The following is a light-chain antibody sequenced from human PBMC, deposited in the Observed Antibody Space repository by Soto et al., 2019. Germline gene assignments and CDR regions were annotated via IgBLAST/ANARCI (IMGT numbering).Light chain of an antibody. V-gene: IGKV1-9*01. CDR1: QGISSN. CDR3: QQYYSFPRT. Sequence: DIQLTQSPSFLSASVGDRVTITCRASQGISSNLAWYQQKPGKAPELLIYAASTLQSGVPSRFSGSGSGTDFTLTISCLQSEDFATYYCQQYYSFPRTFGQGTKVDIK. J-gene: IGKJ1*01. CDR2: AAS.